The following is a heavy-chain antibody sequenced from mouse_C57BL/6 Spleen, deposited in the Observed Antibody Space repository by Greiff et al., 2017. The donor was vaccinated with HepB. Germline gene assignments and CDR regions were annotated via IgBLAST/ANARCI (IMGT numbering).Heavy chain of an antibody. CDR2: IHPNSGST. D-gene: IGHD1-1*01. CDR1: GYTFTSYW. CDR3: ARYYYGSSYPRYFDV. Sequence: QVQLKQPGAELVKPGASVKLSCKASGYTFTSYWMHWVKQRPGQGLEWIGMIHPNSGSTNYNEKFKSKATLTVDKSSSTAYMQLSSLTSEDSAVYYCARYYYGSSYPRYFDVWGTGTTVTVSS. J-gene: IGHJ1*03. V-gene: IGHV1-64*01.